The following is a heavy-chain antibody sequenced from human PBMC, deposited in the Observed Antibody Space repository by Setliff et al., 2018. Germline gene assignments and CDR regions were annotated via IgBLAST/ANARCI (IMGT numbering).Heavy chain of an antibody. J-gene: IGHJ4*02. CDR2: MNPNSGNT. D-gene: IGHD3-3*01. CDR1: GYSFTSND. V-gene: IGHV1-8*02. CDR3: ARAQSWSGGPYYFDN. Sequence: ASVKVSCKASGYSFTSNDINWVRQATGQGLEWMGWMNPNSGNTGYAQKFQGRVTMTRSTSISTAYMDLSSLRFEDTAVYYCARAQSWSGGPYYFDNWGQGTLVTVSS.